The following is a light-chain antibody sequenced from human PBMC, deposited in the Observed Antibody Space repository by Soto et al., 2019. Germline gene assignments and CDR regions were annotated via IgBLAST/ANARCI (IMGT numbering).Light chain of an antibody. CDR3: SSYTSSSTLSV. CDR2: EVS. J-gene: IGLJ1*01. V-gene: IGLV2-14*01. CDR1: SSDIGGYNY. Sequence: QSVLTQPASVSGSPGQSITISCAGTSSDIGGYNYVSWYQQHPGKAPKVMIYEVSNRPSGVSNRFSGSKSGNTASLTISGLQAEDEADYYCSSYTSSSTLSVFGSGTKVTVL.